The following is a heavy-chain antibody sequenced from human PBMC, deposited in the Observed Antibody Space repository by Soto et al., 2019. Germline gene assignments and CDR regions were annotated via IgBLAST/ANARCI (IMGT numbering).Heavy chain of an antibody. J-gene: IGHJ5*01. V-gene: IGHV3-15*01. CDR1: GFTFSNAW. CDR2: IKSKTDGGTT. D-gene: IGHD3-9*01. CDR3: TARLRYFDWFDY. Sequence: PGGSLRLSCAASGFTFSNAWMSWVRQAPGKGLEWVGRIKSKTDGGTTDYAAPVKGRFTISRDDSKNTLYLQMNSLKTEDTAVYSCTARLRYFDWFDYWGQGTLVTVSS.